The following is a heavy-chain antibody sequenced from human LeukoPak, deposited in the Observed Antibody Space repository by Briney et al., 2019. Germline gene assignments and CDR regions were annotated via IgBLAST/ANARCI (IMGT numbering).Heavy chain of an antibody. CDR2: ISAYNGNT. CDR3: ARSRSSGYLLNWFDP. D-gene: IGHD3-22*01. CDR1: GYTFTSYG. V-gene: IGHV1-18*01. Sequence: ASVKVSCKASGYTFTSYGISWVRQAPGQGLEWMGWISAYNGNTNYAQKLQGRVIMTTDTSTSTAYMELRSLRSDDTAVYYCARSRSSGYLLNWFDPWGQGTLVTVSS. J-gene: IGHJ5*02.